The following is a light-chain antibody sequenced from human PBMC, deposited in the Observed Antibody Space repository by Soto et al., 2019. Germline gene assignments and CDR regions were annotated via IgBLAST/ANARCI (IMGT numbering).Light chain of an antibody. CDR2: EVS. CDR3: TSYSYSSSVV. J-gene: IGLJ2*01. CDR1: SSDVGNYNY. V-gene: IGLV2-14*01. Sequence: QSALTQPASVSGSPGQSITISCTGTSSDVGNYNYVSWYQQHPGKAPKVMIYEVSNRPSGVSNRFSGSKSGNTASLTISGLQAEDEGDYYCTSYSYSSSVVFGGGTKVTVL.